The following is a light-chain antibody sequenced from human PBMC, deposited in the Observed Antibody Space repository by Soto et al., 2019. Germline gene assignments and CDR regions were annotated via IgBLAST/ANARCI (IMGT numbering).Light chain of an antibody. J-gene: IGLJ3*02. CDR1: SSNIGSNT. CDR3: AAWDDSLNGWV. CDR2: SNN. V-gene: IGLV1-44*01. Sequence: QPVLTQPPSVSGTPGQRVTISCSGSSSNIGSNTVNWYQQVPGTAPKLLIYSNNQRPSGVPDRFSGSKSGTSASLAISGLQSEDEADYYCAAWDDSLNGWVFGGGTKLTVL.